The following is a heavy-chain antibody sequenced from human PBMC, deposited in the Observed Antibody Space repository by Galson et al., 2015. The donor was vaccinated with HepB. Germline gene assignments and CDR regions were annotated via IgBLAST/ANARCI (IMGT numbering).Heavy chain of an antibody. Sequence: SVKVSCKASGYTFTSYAMHWVRQAPGQRLEWMGWTNAGNGNTKYSQKFQGRVTITRDTSASTAYMELSSLRSEDTAVYYCASIGWFGDLFDIWGQGTMVTVSS. D-gene: IGHD3-10*01. CDR1: GYTFTSYA. CDR3: ASIGWFGDLFDI. V-gene: IGHV1-3*01. CDR2: TNAGNGNT. J-gene: IGHJ3*02.